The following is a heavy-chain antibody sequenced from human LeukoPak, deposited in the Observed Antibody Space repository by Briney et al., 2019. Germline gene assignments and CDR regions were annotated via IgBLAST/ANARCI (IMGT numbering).Heavy chain of an antibody. V-gene: IGHV3-23*01. CDR3: ANDYRLRSFHGF. D-gene: IGHD3-16*02. CDR2: ISRRDDYT. Sequence: PGGSLRLSCAASGFAFCSYAMSWVRQPPGKGLEWVSVISRRDDYTYYADSVKGRFTISRDNSKNTLYLQMNTLRAEDTAVYYCANDYRLRSFHGFWGKEPVVTVSS. CDR1: GFAFCSYA. J-gene: IGHJ4*02.